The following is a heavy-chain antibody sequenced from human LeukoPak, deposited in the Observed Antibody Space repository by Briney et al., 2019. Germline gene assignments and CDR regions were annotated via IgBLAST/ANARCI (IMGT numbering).Heavy chain of an antibody. CDR3: ARHHFTGITDAFDI. V-gene: IGHV4-4*07. CDR1: GASISSYY. CDR2: IYTSGST. Sequence: SETQSLTCTVSGASISSYYWSWIRQPAGKGLEWIGRIYTSGSTDYNPSLKSRVTMSVDTSENQFSLKLTSVTATDTAVFYCARHHFTGITDAFDIWGQGTMDTVSS. J-gene: IGHJ3*02. D-gene: IGHD3-10*01.